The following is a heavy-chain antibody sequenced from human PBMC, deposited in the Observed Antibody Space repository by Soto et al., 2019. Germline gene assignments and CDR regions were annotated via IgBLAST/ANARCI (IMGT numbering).Heavy chain of an antibody. J-gene: IGHJ6*02. D-gene: IGHD3-9*01. V-gene: IGHV1-18*01. CDR1: GHTFTSYG. CDR2: ISAYNGNT. CDR3: ARRGDILTGWLSYYYYGMDV. Sequence: ASVKVSCKASGHTFTSYGISWVRQAPGQGLEWMGWISAYNGNTNYAQKLQGRVTMTTDTSTSTAYMELRSLRSDDTAVYYCARRGDILTGWLSYYYYGMDVWGQGTTVTVSS.